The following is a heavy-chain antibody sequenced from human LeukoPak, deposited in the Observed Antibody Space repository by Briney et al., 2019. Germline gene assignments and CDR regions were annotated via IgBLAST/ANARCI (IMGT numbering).Heavy chain of an antibody. CDR3: ARDGAVAGTFDY. CDR2: IYYSGST. CDR1: GGSISSYY. V-gene: IGHV4-59*01. Sequence: SETLSLTCTVSGGSISSYYWSWIRQPPGKGLEWIGNIYYSGSTNYNPSLKSRVTISVDTSKNQFSLKLSSVTAADTAVYYCARDGAVAGTFDYWGQGTLVTVSS. D-gene: IGHD6-19*01. J-gene: IGHJ4*02.